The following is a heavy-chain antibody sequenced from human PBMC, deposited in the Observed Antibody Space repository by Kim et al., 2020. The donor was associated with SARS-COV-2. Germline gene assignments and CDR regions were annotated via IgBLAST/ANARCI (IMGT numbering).Heavy chain of an antibody. V-gene: IGHV3-23*01. CDR1: GFTLDNYS. Sequence: GGSLRLSCAASGFTLDNYSMSWVRQAPGKGLECVSLISEYGGTTYYADSVKGRFTLSRDSPRNIMYLQMNTLRAEDTAVYYCAKDPRGGLSFDICGQG. J-gene: IGHJ3*02. CDR2: ISEYGGTT. D-gene: IGHD5-12*01. CDR3: AKDPRGGLSFDI.